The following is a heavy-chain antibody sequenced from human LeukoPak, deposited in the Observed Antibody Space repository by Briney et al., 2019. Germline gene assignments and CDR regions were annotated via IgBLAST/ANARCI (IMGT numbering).Heavy chain of an antibody. CDR1: GYNFTNYW. V-gene: IGHV5-51*01. Sequence: GQPLKISCQGSGYNFTNYWIGWVRQMPGKGLEWMGIIYPGDSDTRYSPSFQGQVTISADKSIRAAYLQWSSLKASDTAMYYCARVFCSSISCYADFDYWGQGTLVTVSS. CDR3: ARVFCSSISCYADFDY. D-gene: IGHD2-2*01. J-gene: IGHJ4*02. CDR2: IYPGDSDT.